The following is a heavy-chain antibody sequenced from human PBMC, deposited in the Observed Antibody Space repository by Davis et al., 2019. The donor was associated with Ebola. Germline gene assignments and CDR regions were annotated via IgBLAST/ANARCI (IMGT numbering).Heavy chain of an antibody. CDR3: ARGCRSLGKDAFDI. Sequence: ETLSLTCAVYGGSFSGYYWSWIRQPPGKGLEWIGEINHSGSTNYNPSLKSRVTISVDTSKNQFSLKLSSVTAADTAVYYCARGCRSLGKDAFDIWGQGTMVTVSS. D-gene: IGHD7-27*01. CDR2: INHSGST. CDR1: GGSFSGYY. J-gene: IGHJ3*02. V-gene: IGHV4-34*01.